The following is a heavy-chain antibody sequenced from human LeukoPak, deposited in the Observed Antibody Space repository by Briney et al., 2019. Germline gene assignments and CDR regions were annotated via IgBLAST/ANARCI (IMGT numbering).Heavy chain of an antibody. J-gene: IGHJ4*02. V-gene: IGHV4-34*01. CDR2: INHSGST. Sequence: PSETLSLTCAVYGGSLSGYYWSWIRQPPGKGLEWIGEINHSGSTNYNPSLKSRVTISVDTSKNQFSLKLSSVTAADTAVYYCASRDYYDSSGYPFDYWGQGTLVTVSS. D-gene: IGHD3-22*01. CDR1: GGSLSGYY. CDR3: ASRDYYDSSGYPFDY.